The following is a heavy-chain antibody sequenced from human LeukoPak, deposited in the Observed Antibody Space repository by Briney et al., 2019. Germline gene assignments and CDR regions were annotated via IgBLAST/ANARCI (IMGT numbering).Heavy chain of an antibody. D-gene: IGHD2-2*01. Sequence: PGGSLRLSCAASGFSLSHYAMNWVRQAPGKGVEWVSAISGSDDSPHYADSVKGRFTISRDNSKNTLYLQMDSLRADDTAVYYCASRPVPSLGPLDYWGQGTLVTVSS. CDR3: ASRPVPSLGPLDY. V-gene: IGHV3-23*01. J-gene: IGHJ4*02. CDR2: ISGSDDSP. CDR1: GFSLSHYA.